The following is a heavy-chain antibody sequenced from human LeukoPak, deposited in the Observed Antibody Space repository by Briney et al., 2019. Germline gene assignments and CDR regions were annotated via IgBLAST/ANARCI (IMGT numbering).Heavy chain of an antibody. D-gene: IGHD6-6*01. V-gene: IGHV3-23*01. CDR3: AKQRGYSSSSGRGYFDY. CDR2: IRGSGGST. Sequence: GGSLRLSCAASGFTFSSYAMSWVRQAPGKGLEWVSAIRGSGGSTYYADSVKGRFTISRDNSKNTLYLQMNSLRAEDTAVYYCAKQRGYSSSSGRGYFDYWGQGTLVTVSS. J-gene: IGHJ4*02. CDR1: GFTFSSYA.